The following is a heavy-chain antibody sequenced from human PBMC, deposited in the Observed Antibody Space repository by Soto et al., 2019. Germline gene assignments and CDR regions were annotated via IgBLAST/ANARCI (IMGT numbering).Heavy chain of an antibody. Sequence: GGALRLSCAASGFTFSSYGMHWVRQAPGKGLEWVAVIWYDGSNKYYADSVKGRFTISRDNSKNTLYLQMNSLRAEDTAVYYCARDPSYGDYVSNWFDPWGQGTLVTVSS. J-gene: IGHJ5*02. CDR1: GFTFSSYG. CDR3: ARDPSYGDYVSNWFDP. V-gene: IGHV3-33*01. D-gene: IGHD4-17*01. CDR2: IWYDGSNK.